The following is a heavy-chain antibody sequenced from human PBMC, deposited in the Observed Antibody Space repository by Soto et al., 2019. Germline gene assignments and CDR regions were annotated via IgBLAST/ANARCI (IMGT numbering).Heavy chain of an antibody. D-gene: IGHD3-22*01. CDR3: ARERYYYDSSGYEAPDAFDI. CDR1: GFTFSSYW. CDR2: IKQDGSEK. V-gene: IGHV3-7*01. Sequence: GGSLRLSCAASGFTFSSYWMSWGRQAPGKGLEWVANIKQDGSEKDYVDSVKGRFTISRDNAKNSLYLQMNSLRAEDTAVYYCARERYYYDSSGYEAPDAFDIWGQGTMVTVSS. J-gene: IGHJ3*02.